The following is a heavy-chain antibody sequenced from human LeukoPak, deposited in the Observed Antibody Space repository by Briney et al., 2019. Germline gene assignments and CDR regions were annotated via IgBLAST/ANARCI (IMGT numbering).Heavy chain of an antibody. CDR3: AKGDRNGWYFDY. Sequence: GGSLRLSCAGSGYTFDDHGMSWVRQAPGKGLEWVAGINWDGDSTGYADSVKGRFTISRDNAKNSLFLQMNSLRAEEDTALYYCAKGDRNGWYFDYWGLGTLVTVSS. CDR2: INWDGDST. D-gene: IGHD6-19*01. CDR1: GYTFDDHG. J-gene: IGHJ4*02. V-gene: IGHV3-20*04.